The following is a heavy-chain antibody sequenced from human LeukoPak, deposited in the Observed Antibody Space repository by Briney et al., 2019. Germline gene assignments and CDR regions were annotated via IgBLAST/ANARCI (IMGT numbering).Heavy chain of an antibody. CDR3: ARGFRNRFDY. J-gene: IGHJ4*02. CDR1: GGSISSYY. D-gene: IGHD1-14*01. V-gene: IGHV4-59*12. CDR2: IYYSGST. Sequence: SETLSLTCTVSGGSISSYYWSWIRQPPGKGLEWIGYIYYSGSTNYNPSLKSRVTISVDTSKNQFSLKLSSVTAADTAVYYCARGFRNRFDYWGQGTLVTVSS.